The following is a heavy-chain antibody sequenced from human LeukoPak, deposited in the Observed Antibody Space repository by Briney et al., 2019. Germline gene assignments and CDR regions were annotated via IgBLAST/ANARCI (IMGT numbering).Heavy chain of an antibody. V-gene: IGHV3-20*04. Sequence: PGGSLRLSCAASGFTFDDYGMSWVRQVAGQGLEWVSGIDWNGASTGSDSVKGRFTISRDNAKNSLYLHMSSLRAEDTAVYYCSRRGAHDYFDYWGQGTPVTVSS. D-gene: IGHD3-10*01. CDR3: SRRGAHDYFDY. J-gene: IGHJ4*02. CDR2: IDWNGAST. CDR1: GFTFDDYG.